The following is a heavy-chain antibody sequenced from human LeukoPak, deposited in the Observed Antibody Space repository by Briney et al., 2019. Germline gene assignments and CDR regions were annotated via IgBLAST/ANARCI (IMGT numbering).Heavy chain of an antibody. V-gene: IGHV3-7*03. J-gene: IGHJ6*04. CDR2: IKKDGSGI. Sequence: TGGSLRLSCAVSGFPFSNSWMYWVRQAPGKGLEGVANIKKDGSGISYVESVKGRFIISRDNSRNSLYLQMNSLTVEDTAVYFCAGGNAMDVWGKGTAVTVYS. CDR3: AGGNAMDV. CDR1: GFPFSNSW.